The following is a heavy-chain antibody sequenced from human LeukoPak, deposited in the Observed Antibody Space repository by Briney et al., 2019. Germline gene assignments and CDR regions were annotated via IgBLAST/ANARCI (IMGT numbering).Heavy chain of an antibody. CDR2: MNPNSGST. V-gene: IGHV1-8*01. Sequence: ASVKVSCKATGYTFTNYDINWVRQATGQGFEWMGWMNPNSGSTGYAQKFQGRVTMTRDTSIGTAYLELSSLTSEDTAIYYCTRNPPSSGWFDPWGQGTLVTVSS. J-gene: IGHJ5*02. CDR1: GYTFTNYD. CDR3: TRNPPSSGWFDP.